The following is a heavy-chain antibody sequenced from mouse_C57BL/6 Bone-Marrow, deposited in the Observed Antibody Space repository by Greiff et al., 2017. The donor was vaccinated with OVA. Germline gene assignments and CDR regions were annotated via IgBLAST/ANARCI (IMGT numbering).Heavy chain of an antibody. Sequence: EVNVVESGGGLVKPGGSLKLSCAASGFTFSSYAMSWVRQTPEKRLEWVATISDGGSYTYYPDNVKGRFTISRDNAKNNLYLQMSHLKSEDTAMYYCASNDGYYGYAMDYWGQGTSVTVSS. V-gene: IGHV5-4*03. CDR1: GFTFSSYA. CDR3: ASNDGYYGYAMDY. J-gene: IGHJ4*01. D-gene: IGHD2-3*01. CDR2: ISDGGSYT.